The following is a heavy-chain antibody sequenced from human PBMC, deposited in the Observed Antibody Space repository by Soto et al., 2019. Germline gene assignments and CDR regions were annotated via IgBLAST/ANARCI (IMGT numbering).Heavy chain of an antibody. J-gene: IGHJ6*02. CDR1: GYSFTSYW. V-gene: IGHV5-51*01. Sequence: GESLKISCKGSGYSFTSYWIGWVRQMPGKGLEWMGIIYPGDSDTNYIPSFQGHVTISADKSISTAYLQWSSLKASDTAMYYCARHIAVAGSDYYYGMDVWGQGTTVTVSS. CDR2: IYPGDSDT. CDR3: ARHIAVAGSDYYYGMDV. D-gene: IGHD6-19*01.